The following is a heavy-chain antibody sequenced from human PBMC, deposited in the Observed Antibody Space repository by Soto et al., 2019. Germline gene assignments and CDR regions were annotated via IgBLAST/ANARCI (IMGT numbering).Heavy chain of an antibody. CDR1: GFTFSSYG. V-gene: IGHV3-33*01. D-gene: IGHD6-19*01. Sequence: GGSLRLSCAASGFTFSSYGMHWVRQAPGKGLEWVAVIWYDGSNKYYADSVKGRFTISRDNSKNTLYLQMNSLRAEDTAVYYCARDPYSSGLNGMDVWGQGTTVTVTS. CDR3: ARDPYSSGLNGMDV. CDR2: IWYDGSNK. J-gene: IGHJ6*02.